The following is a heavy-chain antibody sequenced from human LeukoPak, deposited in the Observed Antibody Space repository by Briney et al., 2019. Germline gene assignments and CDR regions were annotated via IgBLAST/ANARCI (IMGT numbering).Heavy chain of an antibody. CDR2: ISAYNGNT. Sequence: ASVKVSCKASGYTFTSYGISWVRQAPGQGLEWMGWISAYNGNTNYAQKLQGRVTMTTDTSTSTAYMELRSLRSDDTAVYYCARGRLSKGAPGNNQNYYMDVWGKGTTVTVSS. CDR3: ARGRLSKGAPGNNQNYYMDV. D-gene: IGHD1/OR15-1a*01. J-gene: IGHJ6*03. V-gene: IGHV1-18*01. CDR1: GYTFTSYG.